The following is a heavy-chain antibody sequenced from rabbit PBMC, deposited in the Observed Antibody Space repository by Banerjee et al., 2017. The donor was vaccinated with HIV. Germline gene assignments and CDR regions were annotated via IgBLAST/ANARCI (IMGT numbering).Heavy chain of an antibody. CDR3: ARPGVAGYGYAIYFNL. D-gene: IGHD6-1*01. J-gene: IGHJ4*01. V-gene: IGHV1S8*01. Sequence: STYYASWVNGRFTISSHNAQNTVDLQMNSLTAADTATYFCARPGVAGYGYAIYFNLWGPGTLVT. CDR2: ST.